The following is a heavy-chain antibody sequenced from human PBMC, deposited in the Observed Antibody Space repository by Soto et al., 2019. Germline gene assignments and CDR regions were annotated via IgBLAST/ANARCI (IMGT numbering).Heavy chain of an antibody. CDR1: GYTFTSYG. CDR2: INAANGDT. CDR3: VRRHVSATGIDWFDP. Sequence: ASVKVSCKASGYTFTSYGIHWVRQAPGQRLEWMGWINAANGDTKYSPKFQGRVTITRDTSASTAYMELSSLRSEDTAVYYCVRRHVSATGIDWFDPWGQGTLVTVAS. J-gene: IGHJ5*02. V-gene: IGHV1-3*01. D-gene: IGHD6-13*01.